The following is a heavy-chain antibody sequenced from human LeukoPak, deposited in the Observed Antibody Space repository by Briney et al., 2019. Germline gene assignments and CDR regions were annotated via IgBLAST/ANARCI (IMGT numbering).Heavy chain of an antibody. CDR2: FDPGDGKT. D-gene: IGHD4-23*01. V-gene: IGHV1-24*01. Sequence: GASVMVSCKVSGNTLTGLSMHWVRQAPGKGLEWMGSFDPGDGKTVFAQKFQGRVTMTEDTSTDTAYMELSSLRSEDTAVYYCATDLATVGTPTGAYWGQGTLVTVSS. CDR1: GNTLTGLS. CDR3: ATDLATVGTPTGAY. J-gene: IGHJ4*02.